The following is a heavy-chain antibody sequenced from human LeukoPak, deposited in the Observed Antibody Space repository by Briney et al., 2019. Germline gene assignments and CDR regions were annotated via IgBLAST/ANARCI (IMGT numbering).Heavy chain of an antibody. CDR1: GYTFTGYY. V-gene: IGHV1-2*02. J-gene: IGHJ4*02. Sequence: ASVKVSCKASGYTFTGYYMHWVRQAPGQGLEWMGWINPNSGGTNYAQKFQGRVTMTRDTSISTAYMELSRLRSDDTAVYYCARICSSTSCYGGGDYWGQGTLVAVSS. D-gene: IGHD2-2*01. CDR3: ARICSSTSCYGGGDY. CDR2: INPNSGGT.